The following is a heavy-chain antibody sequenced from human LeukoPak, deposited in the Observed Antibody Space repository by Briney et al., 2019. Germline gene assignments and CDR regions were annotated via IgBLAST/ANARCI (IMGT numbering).Heavy chain of an antibody. CDR1: GYTFTSYY. CDR3: ARADSSGYLIDY. J-gene: IGHJ4*02. V-gene: IGHV1-46*01. Sequence: ASVKVSCKASGYTFTSYYMHWVRQAPGQGLEWTGIINPSGGSTSYAQKFQGRVTMTRDMSTSTVYMELSSLRSEDTAVYYCARADSSGYLIDYWGQGTLVTVSS. CDR2: INPSGGST. D-gene: IGHD3-22*01.